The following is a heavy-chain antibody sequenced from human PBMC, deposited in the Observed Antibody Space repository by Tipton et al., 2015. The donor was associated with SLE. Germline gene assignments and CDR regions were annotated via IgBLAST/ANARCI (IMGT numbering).Heavy chain of an antibody. CDR2: IYYSGTT. CDR3: ARGCSPDYYGSGSENWFDP. Sequence: TLSLTCTVSGDSINSHYWSWIRQAPGKGPEWIGYIYYSGTTSYNPSLKGRVTISLRTSKNHFYLRLTSVTAADTAVYYCARGCSPDYYGSGSENWFDPWGQGTLVTVSS. V-gene: IGHV4-59*11. D-gene: IGHD3-10*01. CDR1: GDSINSHY. J-gene: IGHJ5*02.